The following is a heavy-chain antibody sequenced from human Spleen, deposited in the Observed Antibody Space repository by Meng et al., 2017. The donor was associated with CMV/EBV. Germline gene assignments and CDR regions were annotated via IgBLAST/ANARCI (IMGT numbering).Heavy chain of an antibody. CDR3: ARKQNSAHTFDL. CDR1: GYTLTTYW. Sequence: CKASGYTLTTYWIGWVRQVSGEGPEWMGILFPRDSDTRYSPSFQGQVTFSADKSINTAYLQWSSLRASDTAIYYCARKQNSAHTFDLWGRGTVVTVS. D-gene: IGHD2-15*01. J-gene: IGHJ3*01. V-gene: IGHV5-51*01. CDR2: LFPRDSDT.